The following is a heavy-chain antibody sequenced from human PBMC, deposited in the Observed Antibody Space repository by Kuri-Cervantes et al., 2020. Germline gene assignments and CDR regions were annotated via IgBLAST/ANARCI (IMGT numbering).Heavy chain of an antibody. CDR3: ARLYCSGGSCYATFQH. J-gene: IGHJ1*01. CDR1: GGSISSYY. CDR2: IYYSGST. D-gene: IGHD2-15*01. V-gene: IGHV4-59*12. Sequence: SETLSLTCTVSGGSISSYYWSWIRQPPGKGLEWIGYIYYSGSTYYNPSLKSRVTISVDTSKNQFSLKLSSVTAADTAVYYCARLYCSGGSCYATFQHWGQGTLVTVSS.